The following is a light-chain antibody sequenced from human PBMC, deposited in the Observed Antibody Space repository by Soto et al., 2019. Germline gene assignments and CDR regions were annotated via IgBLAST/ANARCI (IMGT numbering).Light chain of an antibody. Sequence: QSVLTQPPSASGTPGQRVTLSCSGSSSNIGSNTVNWYQQLPGTAPKLLIYSNNQRPSGVPDRFSGSKSGTSASLAISGLQSEDEADYYCAAWDDSLNVPYVFGTGTKVTVL. J-gene: IGLJ1*01. V-gene: IGLV1-44*01. CDR2: SNN. CDR3: AAWDDSLNVPYV. CDR1: SSNIGSNT.